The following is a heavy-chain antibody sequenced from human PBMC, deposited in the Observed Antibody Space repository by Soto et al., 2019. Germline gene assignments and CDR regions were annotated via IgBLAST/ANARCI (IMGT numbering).Heavy chain of an antibody. CDR3: AKGPPRYGSGSYYRRLEY. V-gene: IGHV3-23*01. CDR2: ISGSGGST. CDR1: GFTFSSYA. D-gene: IGHD3-10*01. Sequence: GSLRLSCAASGFTFSSYAMSWVRQAPGRGLEWVSAISGSGGSTYYADSVKGRFTISRDNSKNTLYLQMNSLRAEDTAVYYCAKGPPRYGSGSYYRRLEYWGQGTLVTVSS. J-gene: IGHJ4*02.